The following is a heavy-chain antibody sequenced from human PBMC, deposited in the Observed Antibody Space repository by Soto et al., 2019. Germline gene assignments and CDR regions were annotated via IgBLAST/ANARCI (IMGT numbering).Heavy chain of an antibody. J-gene: IGHJ6*02. D-gene: IGHD5-12*01. CDR2: TYYRSKWYN. V-gene: IGHV6-1*01. CDR3: ATARGDSGYDFYYYYHYGMDV. Sequence: SQTLSLTCAISGDSVSSNSAAWNWIRQSPSRGLEWLGRTYYRSKWYNDYAVSVKSRITINPDTSKNQFSLQLNSVTPEDTAVYYCATARGDSGYDFYYYYHYGMDVWGQGTTVTVSS. CDR1: GDSVSSNSAA.